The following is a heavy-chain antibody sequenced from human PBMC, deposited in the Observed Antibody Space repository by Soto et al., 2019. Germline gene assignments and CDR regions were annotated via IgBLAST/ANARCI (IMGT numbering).Heavy chain of an antibody. CDR1: GGSISSYY. CDR3: AREADFWSGYSPIDY. J-gene: IGHJ4*02. Sequence: SETLSLTCTVSGGSISSYYWSWIRQPPGKGLEWIGYIYYSGSTNYNPSLKSRVTISVDTSKNQFSLKLSSVTAADTAVYYCAREADFWSGYSPIDYWGQGTLVTVSS. D-gene: IGHD3-3*01. V-gene: IGHV4-59*01. CDR2: IYYSGST.